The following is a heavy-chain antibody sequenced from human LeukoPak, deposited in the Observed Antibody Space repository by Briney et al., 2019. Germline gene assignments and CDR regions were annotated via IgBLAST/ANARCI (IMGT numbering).Heavy chain of an antibody. CDR1: GFTFSSYC. D-gene: IGHD3-10*01. Sequence: PGGSLRLSCAASGFTFSSYCMHWVRQAPGKGLVWVSRINSDGSSTSYADSVKGRFTISRDNAKNTLYLQMNSLRAEDTAVYYCARGFTMVRGVMDYWGQGTLVTVSS. V-gene: IGHV3-74*01. CDR2: INSDGSST. J-gene: IGHJ4*02. CDR3: ARGFTMVRGVMDY.